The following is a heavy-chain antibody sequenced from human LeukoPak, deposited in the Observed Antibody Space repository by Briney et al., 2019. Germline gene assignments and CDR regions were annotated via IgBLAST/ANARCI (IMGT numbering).Heavy chain of an antibody. CDR3: ARDFRYSFDY. Sequence: GRSLRLSCAASGFTFSSYSMNWVRQAPGKGLEWVSYITSTSDTIYYADSVKGRFTISRDNAKNSLYLQMNSLRDEDTAVYYCARDFRYSFDYWGQGTLVTVSS. J-gene: IGHJ4*02. CDR2: ITSTSDTI. D-gene: IGHD5-18*01. V-gene: IGHV3-48*02. CDR1: GFTFSSYS.